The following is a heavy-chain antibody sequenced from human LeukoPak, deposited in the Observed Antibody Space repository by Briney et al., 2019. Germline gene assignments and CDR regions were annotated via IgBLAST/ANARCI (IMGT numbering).Heavy chain of an antibody. D-gene: IGHD3-10*01. J-gene: IGHJ6*02. CDR3: ARILGLGHYYYGMDV. Sequence: SGPTLVNPTQTLTLTCTFSGFSLSTSGMCVSWIRQPPGKALEWLARIDWDDDKYYSTSLKTRLTISKDTSKNQVVLTMTNMDPVDTATYYCARILGLGHYYYGMDVWGQGTTVTVSS. CDR2: IDWDDDK. V-gene: IGHV2-70*11. CDR1: GFSLSTSGMC.